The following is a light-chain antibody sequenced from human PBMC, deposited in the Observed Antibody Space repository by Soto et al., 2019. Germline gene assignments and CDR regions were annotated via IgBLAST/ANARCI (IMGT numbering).Light chain of an antibody. Sequence: QSALTQPASVSGSPGQSVAISCTGSSSDIGAYNYVSWYQHHPGKAPKLLIYGVTDRPSGVSNRFSGSKSGNTASLTISGLQPEDEGDYYCSSYSTTSTRVLFGGGTQLPS. CDR3: SSYSTTSTRVL. CDR2: GVT. V-gene: IGLV2-14*01. CDR1: SSDIGAYNY. J-gene: IGLJ3*02.